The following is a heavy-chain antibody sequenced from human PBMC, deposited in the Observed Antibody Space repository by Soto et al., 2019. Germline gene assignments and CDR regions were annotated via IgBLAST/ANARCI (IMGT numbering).Heavy chain of an antibody. CDR2: ISGSGGST. V-gene: IGHV3-23*01. CDR3: AKLRLFDPDDYGSGSHGFDP. Sequence: GGSLRLSCAASGFTFSSYAMSWVRQAPGKGLEWVSAISGSGGSTYYADSVKGRFTISRDNSKNTLYLQMNSLRAEDTAVYYCAKLRLFDPDDYGSGSHGFDPWGQGTLVTVSS. CDR1: GFTFSSYA. J-gene: IGHJ5*02. D-gene: IGHD3-10*01.